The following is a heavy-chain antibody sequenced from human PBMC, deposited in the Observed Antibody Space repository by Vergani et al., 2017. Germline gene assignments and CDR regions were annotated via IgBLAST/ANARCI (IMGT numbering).Heavy chain of an antibody. V-gene: IGHV4-38-2*02. Sequence: QVQLQESGPGLVKPSETLSLTCTVSGYSIRTNYYWGWIRQPPGKGLEWIGEIFSSGTTNYNPSFKNRVTMSVDTSKNQFSLKLNSVTAADTAVYYCARGSRAEGGSGPDKWGQGTLVTVSS. CDR2: IFSSGTT. CDR1: GYSIRTNYY. CDR3: ARGSRAEGGSGPDK. D-gene: IGHD6-13*01. J-gene: IGHJ4*02.